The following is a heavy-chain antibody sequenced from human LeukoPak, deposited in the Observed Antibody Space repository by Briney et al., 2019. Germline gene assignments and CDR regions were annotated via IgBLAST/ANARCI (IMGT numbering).Heavy chain of an antibody. J-gene: IGHJ3*02. CDR3: AKVLSVVPAANLDI. CDR1: GFTFSSYG. D-gene: IGHD2-2*01. Sequence: PGGSLRLSCAASGFTFSSYGMHWVRQAPGKGLEWVAFIRYDGSNKYYADPVKGRFTISRDDSKNTLYLQMNSLRAEDTAVYYCAKVLSVVPAANLDIWGQGTMVTVSS. CDR2: IRYDGSNK. V-gene: IGHV3-30*02.